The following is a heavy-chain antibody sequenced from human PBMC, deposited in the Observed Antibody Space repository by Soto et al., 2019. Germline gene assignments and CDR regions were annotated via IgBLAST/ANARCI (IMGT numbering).Heavy chain of an antibody. D-gene: IGHD6-13*01. J-gene: IGHJ6*02. Sequence: QVQLEESGGGVVQPGRSLRLSCAASGFTFSSYGMHWVRQAPDKGLEWVAVIAHDGSNKYYADSVKGRFTISRDNSKNTLYLQMNSLRAEDTAVYYCAKAKYSSSWYSYGMDVWGQGTTVTVS. CDR3: AKAKYSSSWYSYGMDV. V-gene: IGHV3-30*18. CDR2: IAHDGSNK. CDR1: GFTFSSYG.